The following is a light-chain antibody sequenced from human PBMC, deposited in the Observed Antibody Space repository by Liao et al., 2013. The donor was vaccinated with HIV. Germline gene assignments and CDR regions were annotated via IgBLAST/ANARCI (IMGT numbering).Light chain of an antibody. CDR3: QVWDSSSDHVV. J-gene: IGLJ2*01. CDR1: RVGSKT. CDR2: YDS. V-gene: IGLV3-21*04. Sequence: SYELTQPPSVSVAPGKTARITCREDRVGSKTVHWYQQRPGQAPVLVISYDSDRPAGIPDRFSGSNSGNTATLTISSVEAGDEADYYCQVWDSSSDHVVFGGGTKLTVL.